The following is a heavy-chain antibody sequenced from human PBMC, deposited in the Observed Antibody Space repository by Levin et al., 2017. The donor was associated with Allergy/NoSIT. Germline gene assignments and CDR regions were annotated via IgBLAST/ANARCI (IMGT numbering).Heavy chain of an antibody. CDR3: ARENSVSDRGWFDP. D-gene: IGHD5/OR15-5a*01. CDR1: GYTFTGYY. J-gene: IGHJ5*02. V-gene: IGHV1-2*02. Sequence: GESLKISCKASGYTFTGYYMHWVRQAPGQGLEWMGWINPNSGGTNYAQKFQGRVTMTRDTSISTAYMELSRLRSDDTAVYYCARENSVSDRGWFDPWGQGTLVTVSS. CDR2: INPNSGGT.